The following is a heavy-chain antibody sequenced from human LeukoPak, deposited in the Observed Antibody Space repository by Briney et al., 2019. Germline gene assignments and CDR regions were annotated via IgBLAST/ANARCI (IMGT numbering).Heavy chain of an antibody. CDR2: ISAYNGHT. D-gene: IGHD3-3*01. J-gene: IGHJ4*02. CDR3: ARDGRSLDSWRDYYNGY. V-gene: IGHV1-18*01. CDR1: GYTFNTYG. Sequence: EASVKVSCKASGYTFNTYGITWVRQGPGQGLEWMGWISAYNGHTQSAQKVQGRVTMTTDTSTNTAYMELRSLRSDDTAVYYCARDGRSLDSWRDYYNGYWGQGTLVTVSS.